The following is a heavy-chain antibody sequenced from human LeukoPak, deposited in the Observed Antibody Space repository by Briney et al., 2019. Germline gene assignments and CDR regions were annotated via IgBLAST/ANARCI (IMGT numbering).Heavy chain of an antibody. J-gene: IGHJ4*02. D-gene: IGHD3-22*01. CDR3: ARGLGYYDSSGYYPYYFDY. CDR2: IYYSGST. CDR1: GGSIGSGGYY. V-gene: IGHV4-31*03. Sequence: SETLSLTCTVSGGSIGSGGYYWSWIRQHPGKGLEWIGYIYYSGSTYYNPSLKSRVTISVDTSKNQFSLKLSSVTAADTAVYYCARGLGYYDSSGYYPYYFDYWGQGTLVTVSS.